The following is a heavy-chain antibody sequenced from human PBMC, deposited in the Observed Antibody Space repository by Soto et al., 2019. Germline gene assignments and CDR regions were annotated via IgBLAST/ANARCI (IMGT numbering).Heavy chain of an antibody. V-gene: IGHV1-69*13. Sequence: SVKVSCKASGCTFSSYAISRVRQAPGQGLEWMGGIIPIFGTANYAQKFQGRVTITADESTSAAYMELSSLRSEDTAVYYCAREPRITIFGVVIGYGMDAWGQGTTVTVSS. D-gene: IGHD3-3*01. J-gene: IGHJ6*02. CDR2: IIPIFGTA. CDR3: AREPRITIFGVVIGYGMDA. CDR1: GCTFSSYA.